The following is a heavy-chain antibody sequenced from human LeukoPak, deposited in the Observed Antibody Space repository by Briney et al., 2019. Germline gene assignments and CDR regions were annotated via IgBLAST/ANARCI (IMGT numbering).Heavy chain of an antibody. CDR1: GGSISSSSYY. CDR3: ARRLLSDYYGSGSYLLRGHYYYMDV. Sequence: SETLSLTCTVSGGSISSSSYYWGWIRQPPGKGLEWIGEINHSGSTNYNPSLKSRVTISVDTSKNQFSLKLSSVTAADTAVYYCARRLLSDYYGSGSYLLRGHYYYMDVWGKGTTVTISS. J-gene: IGHJ6*03. V-gene: IGHV4-39*07. D-gene: IGHD3-10*01. CDR2: INHSGST.